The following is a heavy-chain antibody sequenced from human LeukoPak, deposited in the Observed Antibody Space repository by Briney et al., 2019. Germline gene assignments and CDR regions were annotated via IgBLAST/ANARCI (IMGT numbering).Heavy chain of an antibody. CDR3: AAVILGEPRYRGTEYFQH. V-gene: IGHV1-24*01. J-gene: IGHJ1*01. CDR2: FDPEDGEI. Sequence: ASVKVSCKVSGYNFIELSMHWVRQGPGKGLEWMGGFDPEDGEIIYAQKFQGRVTMTEDKFTDTAYMQLSSLRSDDTAIYYCAAVILGEPRYRGTEYFQHWGQGSVVAVSS. CDR1: GYNFIELS. D-gene: IGHD1-26*01.